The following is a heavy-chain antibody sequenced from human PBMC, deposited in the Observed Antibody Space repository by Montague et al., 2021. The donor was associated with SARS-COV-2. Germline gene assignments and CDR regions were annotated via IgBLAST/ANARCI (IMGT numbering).Heavy chain of an antibody. V-gene: IGHV4-34*01. CDR2: IRQGGRT. J-gene: IGHJ4*02. CDR3: ARGHLSVSMIVVVFTSASYYFDY. Sequence: SETLSLTCAVYGGCFGDDHWGWIRQPPGKGLEWIGNIRQGGRTXXXPSXXXRVTISVDTSKNQFSLKLTSVTAADTGLYFCARGHLSVSMIVVVFTSASYYFDYWGQGAQVTVSS. D-gene: IGHD3-22*01. CDR1: GGCFGDDH.